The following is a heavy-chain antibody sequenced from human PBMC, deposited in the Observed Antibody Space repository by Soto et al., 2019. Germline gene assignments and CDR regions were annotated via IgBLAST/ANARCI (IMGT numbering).Heavy chain of an antibody. J-gene: IGHJ4*02. Sequence: SQSMSPTCAVAAGSSTGNTCGAYVRQPPGQRLEWIGEISRTGRAKYNRSLTRRLTTSLDKAENQFSLKVTSLTAADTAVYYCASRDPGTSVDYWGQGTLVTVSS. CDR1: AGSSTGNTC. D-gene: IGHD1-7*01. CDR2: ISRTGRA. CDR3: ASRDPGTSVDY. V-gene: IGHV4-4*02.